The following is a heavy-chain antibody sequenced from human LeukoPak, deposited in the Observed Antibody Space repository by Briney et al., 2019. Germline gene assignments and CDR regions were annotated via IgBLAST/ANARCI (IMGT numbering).Heavy chain of an antibody. J-gene: IGHJ4*02. Sequence: GGSLRLSCAASGFTFSSYSMNWVRQAPRKGLEWVSSISSSSSYIYYADSVKGRFTISRDNAKNSLYLQMNSLRAEDTAVNYCARGLGYWSSTSCFTDCWGQGTLVTVSS. CDR3: ARGLGYWSSTSCFTDC. V-gene: IGHV3-21*01. CDR2: ISSSSSYI. D-gene: IGHD2-2*02. CDR1: GFTFSSYS.